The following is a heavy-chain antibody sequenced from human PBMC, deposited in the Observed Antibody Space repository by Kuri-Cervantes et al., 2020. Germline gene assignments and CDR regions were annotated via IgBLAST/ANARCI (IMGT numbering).Heavy chain of an antibody. CDR3: ARVGSSGYLLYNWFNP. V-gene: IGHV1-46*01. D-gene: IGHD3-22*01. CDR1: GYTFTSYY. CDR2: INPSGGST. Sequence: ASVKVSCKASGYTFTSYYMHWVRQAPGQGLEWMGIINPSGGSTSYAQKFQGRVTMTRDTSTSTVYMELSSLRSEDTAVYYCARVGSSGYLLYNWFNPWGQGTLVTVSS. J-gene: IGHJ5*02.